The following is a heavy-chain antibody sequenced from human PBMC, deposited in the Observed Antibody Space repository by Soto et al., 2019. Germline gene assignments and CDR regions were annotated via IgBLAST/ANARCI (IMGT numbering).Heavy chain of an antibody. CDR3: ARDIGGVVVVPAASDYYYYGMDV. J-gene: IGHJ6*02. CDR1: GYTFTSYG. D-gene: IGHD2-2*01. Sequence: ASVKVSCKASGYTFTSYGISWLRQSPGQGLEWMGWISAYNGNTNYAQKLQGRVTMTTDTSTSTAYMELRSLRSDDTAVYYCARDIGGVVVVPAASDYYYYGMDVWGQGTTVTVSS. CDR2: ISAYNGNT. V-gene: IGHV1-18*04.